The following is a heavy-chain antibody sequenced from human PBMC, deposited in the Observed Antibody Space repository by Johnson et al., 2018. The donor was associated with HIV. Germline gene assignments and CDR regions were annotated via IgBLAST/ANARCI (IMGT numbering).Heavy chain of an antibody. D-gene: IGHD6-6*01. CDR3: ASLSCDAFHF. CDR2: IWYDGSNK. CDR1: GFTFSNYG. J-gene: IGHJ3*01. V-gene: IGHV3-33*01. Sequence: QMLLVESGGGVVQPGRSLRLSCAASGFTFSNYGMHWVRQTPGKGLEWVAVIWYDGSNKYYADSVKGRFTIARDNSENTLYLQMNSLKAEETAVYYCASLSCDAFHFWGQGTMVIVSS.